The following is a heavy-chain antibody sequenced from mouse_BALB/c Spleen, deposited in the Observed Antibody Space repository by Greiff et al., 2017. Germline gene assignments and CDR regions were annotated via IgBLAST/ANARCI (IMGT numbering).Heavy chain of an antibody. CDR1: GFSLTSYG. V-gene: IGHV2-4-1*01. Sequence: VQLQQSGPGLVQPSQSLSITCTVSGFSLTSYGVHWVRQSPGKGLEWLGVIWSGGSTDYNAAFISRLSISKDNSKSQVFLKMNSLQTDDTAMYYCAREGIYYYGSSSYYAMDYWGQGTSVTVSS. CDR2: IWSGGST. CDR3: AREGIYYYGSSSYYAMDY. D-gene: IGHD1-1*01. J-gene: IGHJ4*01.